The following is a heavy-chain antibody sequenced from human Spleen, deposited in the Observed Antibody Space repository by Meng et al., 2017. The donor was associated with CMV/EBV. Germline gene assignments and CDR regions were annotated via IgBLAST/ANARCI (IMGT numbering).Heavy chain of an antibody. J-gene: IGHJ4*02. D-gene: IGHD2-21*01. CDR2: ISNSSSYI. CDR3: ARDFTCGGDCYSYYFDY. CDR1: FPFSSYD. Sequence: FPFSSYDMVLVRQAPRRVLEWVSSISNSSSYIYYAYSVKGRFTISRDNAKNSLYLQMNSLRAEDTAVYYCARDFTCGGDCYSYYFDYWGQGILVTVSS. V-gene: IGHV3-21*01.